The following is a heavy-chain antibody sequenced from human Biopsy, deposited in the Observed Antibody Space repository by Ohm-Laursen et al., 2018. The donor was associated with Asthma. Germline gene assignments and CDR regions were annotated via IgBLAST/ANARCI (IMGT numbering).Heavy chain of an antibody. CDR3: ARQKLAAAEGPFDL. CDR2: IHKNGIG. V-gene: IGHV4-39*01. CDR1: NGSISSNFYY. J-gene: IGHJ3*01. Sequence: GTLSLTCAVSNGSISSNFYYWGWIRQPPGKGLEWVGSIHKNGIGYYKSSLKSRLTISVDTSKNQFSLKVTSVTAADTAVYYCARQKLAAAEGPFDLWGQGAMVTVSS. D-gene: IGHD6-13*01.